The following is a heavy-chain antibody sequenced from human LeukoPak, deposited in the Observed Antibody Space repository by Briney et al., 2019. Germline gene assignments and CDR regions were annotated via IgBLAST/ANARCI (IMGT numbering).Heavy chain of an antibody. Sequence: GGSLRLSCAASGFTFSTYWMSWVRQAPGKGLEWVANIKQDGSEKYYVDSVNGRFTLSRDNAKNSLYLQMNSLRAEDTAMYYCARDSAGNDYWGQGTLVTVSS. CDR1: GFTFSTYW. D-gene: IGHD6-13*01. V-gene: IGHV3-7*01. CDR2: IKQDGSEK. CDR3: ARDSAGNDY. J-gene: IGHJ4*02.